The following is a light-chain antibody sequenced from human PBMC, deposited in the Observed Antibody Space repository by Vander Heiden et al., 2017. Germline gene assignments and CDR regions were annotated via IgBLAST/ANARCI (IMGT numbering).Light chain of an antibody. J-gene: IGLJ2*01. CDR1: SSNIGNNA. Sequence: SVLTQPPSVSEAPRQRVTISCSGSSSNIGNNAVNGYQQLPGKAPKLLIYYDDLLPSGVSDRFSGSKSGTSASLAISGLQSEDEADYYCAAWDDSLNGVVFGGGTKLTVL. CDR3: AAWDDSLNGVV. V-gene: IGLV1-36*01. CDR2: YDD.